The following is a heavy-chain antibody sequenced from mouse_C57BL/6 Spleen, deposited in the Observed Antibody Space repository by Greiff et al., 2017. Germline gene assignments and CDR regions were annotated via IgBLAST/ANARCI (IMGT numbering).Heavy chain of an antibody. J-gene: IGHJ4*01. CDR3: ARQGGYDVAMDY. CDR2: ISSGSSTI. CDR1: GFTFSDYG. V-gene: IGHV5-17*01. Sequence: DVQLVESGGGLVKPGGSLKLSCAASGFTFSDYGMHWVRQAPEKGLEWVAYISSGSSTIYYADTVKGRFTISRDNAKNTLFLQMTSLRSEDTAMYYCARQGGYDVAMDYWGQGTSVTVSS. D-gene: IGHD2-2*01.